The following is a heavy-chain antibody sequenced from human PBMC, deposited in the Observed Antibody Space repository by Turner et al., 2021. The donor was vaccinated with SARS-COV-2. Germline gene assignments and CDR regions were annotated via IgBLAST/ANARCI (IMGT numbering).Heavy chain of an antibody. D-gene: IGHD2-21*02. V-gene: IGHV1-46*01. J-gene: IGHJ4*02. CDR3: ARVHGGNSVFDY. CDR2: ISPSGGGT. Sequence: QVQLVQSGAEVKKPGASVKVSCKASGYTFTSYFIHWVRQAPGQGLERMGIISPSGGGTTYAQKFQGRVTMTRDTSTSTVYMELSSLRSEDTAVYYCARVHGGNSVFDYWGQGTLVTVSS. CDR1: GYTFTSYF.